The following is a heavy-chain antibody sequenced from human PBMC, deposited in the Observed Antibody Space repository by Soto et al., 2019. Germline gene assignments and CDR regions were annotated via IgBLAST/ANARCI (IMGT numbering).Heavy chain of an antibody. J-gene: IGHJ4*02. CDR2: IKEDGSEK. CDR3: ARIKPGGYHYFEY. Sequence: PGGSLRLSCAASGFTFNGYWMSWVRQAPGKGLGWVANIKEDGSEKDYVDSVKGRFTISRDNAKKSLYLQMNSLRAEDTAMYYCARIKPGGYHYFEYWGLGTLVTVSS. D-gene: IGHD2-8*02. V-gene: IGHV3-7*01. CDR1: GFTFNGYW.